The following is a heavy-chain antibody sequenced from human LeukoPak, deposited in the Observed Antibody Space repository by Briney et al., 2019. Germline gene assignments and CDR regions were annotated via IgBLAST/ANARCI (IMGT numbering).Heavy chain of an antibody. J-gene: IGHJ4*02. CDR3: AGGPPNSAFDY. CDR1: GYTFTSYD. V-gene: IGHV1-8*01. CDR2: MNPNSGNT. D-gene: IGHD1-1*01. Sequence: ASVKVSCKASGYTFTSYDINWVRQAPGQELEWMGWMNPNSGNTDYAQKFKGRVTITSNTSISTAYMDLSSLRSEDTAVYYCAGGPPNSAFDYWGQGTLVTVSS.